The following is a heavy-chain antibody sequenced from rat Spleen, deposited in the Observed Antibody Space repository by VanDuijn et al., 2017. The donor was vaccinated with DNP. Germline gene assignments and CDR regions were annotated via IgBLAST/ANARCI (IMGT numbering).Heavy chain of an antibody. CDR3: AKADYSSSFAY. J-gene: IGHJ3*01. CDR2: ITDSGGST. Sequence: EVQLVESGGGLVQPGRSLKLSCAASGFTFSDYYMAWVRQAPTKGLEWVASITDSGGSTYYRGSVKGRFTISRDNAKSTLYLQMDSLRSEDAATYYCAKADYSSSFAYWGQGTLVTVSS. D-gene: IGHD1-2*01. V-gene: IGHV5-20*01. CDR1: GFTFSDYY.